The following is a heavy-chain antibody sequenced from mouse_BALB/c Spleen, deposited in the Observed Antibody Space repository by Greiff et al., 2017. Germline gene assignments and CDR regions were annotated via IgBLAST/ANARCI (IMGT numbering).Heavy chain of an antibody. CDR1: GYTFTNYW. CDR2: IYPGGGYT. Sequence: VKLVESGAELVRPGTSVKISCKASGYTFTNYWLGWVKQRPGHGLEWIGDIYPGGGYTNYNEKFKGKATLTADTSSSTAYMQLSSLTSEDSAVYFCARSTARAPWFAYWGQGTLVTVSA. V-gene: IGHV1-63*02. D-gene: IGHD3-2*01. CDR3: ARSTARAPWFAY. J-gene: IGHJ3*01.